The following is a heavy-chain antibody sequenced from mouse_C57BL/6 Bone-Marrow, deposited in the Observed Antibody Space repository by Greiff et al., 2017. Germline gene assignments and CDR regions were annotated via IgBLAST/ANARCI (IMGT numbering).Heavy chain of an antibody. J-gene: IGHJ3*01. CDR1: GFNIKDDY. Sequence: VQLQQSGAELVRPGASVKLSCTASGFNIKDDYMHWVKQRPEQGLEWIGWIDPENGDTEYASKFQGKATITAETSSNTAYLQLSSLTSEDTAVYYCTTGDGGFAYWGQGTLVTVSA. D-gene: IGHD2-3*01. V-gene: IGHV14-4*01. CDR3: TTGDGGFAY. CDR2: IDPENGDT.